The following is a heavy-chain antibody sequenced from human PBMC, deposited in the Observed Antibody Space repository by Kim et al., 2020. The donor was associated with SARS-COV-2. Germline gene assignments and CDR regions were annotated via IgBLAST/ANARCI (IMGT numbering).Heavy chain of an antibody. D-gene: IGHD5-18*01. Sequence: QKFQGRVTMTRDTSISTAYMELSRLRSDDTAVYYCARDFVRGYSYGIFDYWGQGTLVTVSS. J-gene: IGHJ4*02. V-gene: IGHV1-2*02. CDR3: ARDFVRGYSYGIFDY.